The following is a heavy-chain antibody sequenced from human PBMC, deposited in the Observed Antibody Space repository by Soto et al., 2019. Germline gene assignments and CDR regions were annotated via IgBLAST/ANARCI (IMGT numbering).Heavy chain of an antibody. CDR2: ISATSSYT. J-gene: IGHJ3*01. CDR1: GFTFSSSS. D-gene: IGHD3-16*01. CDR3: ARYDAFKAFDL. V-gene: IGHV3-21*01. Sequence: EVQLVESGGGLVKPGGSLRLSCTASGFTFSSSSMNWVRQAPGKGLEWVSSISATSSYTDFADSVTGRFTISRDNVNNSVFLQMNSLRAEDTGIYYCARYDAFKAFDLWGRGTMVIVSS.